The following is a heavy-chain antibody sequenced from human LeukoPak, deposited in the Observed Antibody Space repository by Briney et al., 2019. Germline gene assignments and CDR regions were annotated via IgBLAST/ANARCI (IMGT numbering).Heavy chain of an antibody. J-gene: IGHJ4*02. CDR2: INWNGGTT. CDR3: ARNSGANVYTYSFQY. CDR1: GLTFDDYG. D-gene: IGHD1-26*01. V-gene: IGHV3-20*04. Sequence: PGGSLRLSCVASGLTFDDYGMSWVRQAPGKGLERVSGINWNGGTTTYADSVKGRFTISRDNAKNSLYLQMNSLVIEDAAFYYCARNSGANVYTYSFQYWGRGTLVTVSS.